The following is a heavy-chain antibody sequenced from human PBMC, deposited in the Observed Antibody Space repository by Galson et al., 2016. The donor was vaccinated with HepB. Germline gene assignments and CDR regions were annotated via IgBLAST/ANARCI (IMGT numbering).Heavy chain of an antibody. CDR1: GFTFSSYG. J-gene: IGHJ4*02. Sequence: SLRLSCAASGFTFSSYGMHWVRQAPGKGLEWVAVISFDGSNKYYADSVKGRFIISRDNSKNTLYLQMSSLRAEDTAVYYCAKGRYSGSSPPFDYWGQGTLVTVSA. CDR3: AKGRYSGSSPPFDY. D-gene: IGHD1-26*01. V-gene: IGHV3-30*18. CDR2: ISFDGSNK.